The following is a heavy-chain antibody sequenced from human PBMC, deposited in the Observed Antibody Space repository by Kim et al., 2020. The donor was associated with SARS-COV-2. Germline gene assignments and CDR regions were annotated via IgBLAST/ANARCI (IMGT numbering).Heavy chain of an antibody. Sequence: GGSLRLSCAASGFTFSSYGMHWVRQAPGKGLEWVAVISYDGSNKYYADSVKGRFTISRDNSKNTLYLQMNSLRAEDTAVYYCANTGYYDSTWGQGTLVTVSS. V-gene: IGHV3-30*18. D-gene: IGHD3-22*01. CDR3: ANTGYYDST. J-gene: IGHJ4*02. CDR1: GFTFSSYG. CDR2: ISYDGSNK.